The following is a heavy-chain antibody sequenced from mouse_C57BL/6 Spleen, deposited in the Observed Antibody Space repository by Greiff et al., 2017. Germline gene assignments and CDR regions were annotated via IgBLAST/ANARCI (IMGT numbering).Heavy chain of an antibody. CDR1: GYAFSSSW. V-gene: IGHV1-82*01. J-gene: IGHJ4*01. Sequence: VQLQESGPELVKPGASVKISCKASGYAFSSSWMNWVKQRPGKGLEWIGRIYPGDGDTNYNGKFKGKATLTADKSSSTAYMQLSSLTSEDSAVYFCARGGNVDYWGQGTSVTVSS. CDR2: IYPGDGDT. CDR3: ARGGNVDY. D-gene: IGHD2-1*01.